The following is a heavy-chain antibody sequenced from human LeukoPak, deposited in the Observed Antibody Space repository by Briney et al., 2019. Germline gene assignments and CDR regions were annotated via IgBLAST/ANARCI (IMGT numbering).Heavy chain of an antibody. Sequence: GGSLRLSCAASGFAFSNAWMSWVRQAPGKGLEWVGRIKSKTDGGTTDYAAPVKGRFTISRDDSKNTLYLQVNSLRAEDTAVFYCAKDRAWLQYWSWGQGALVTVSS. D-gene: IGHD4-11*01. J-gene: IGHJ4*02. CDR3: AKDRAWLQYWS. CDR2: IKSKTDGGTT. CDR1: GFAFSNAW. V-gene: IGHV3-15*01.